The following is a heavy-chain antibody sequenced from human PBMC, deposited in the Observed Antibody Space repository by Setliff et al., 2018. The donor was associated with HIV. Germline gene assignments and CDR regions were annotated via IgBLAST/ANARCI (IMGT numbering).Heavy chain of an antibody. CDR3: ARGLSFYDPGGFDY. D-gene: IGHD3-22*01. CDR1: GGSISSYY. J-gene: IGHJ4*02. CDR2: IYTSGST. Sequence: SETLSLTCTVSGGSISSYYWSWIRQSPGKGLEWIGYIYTSGSTNYNPSLKSRVTISVDTSKNQFSLKLSSVTAADTAVYYCARGLSFYDPGGFDYWGQGTLVTVSS. V-gene: IGHV4-4*09.